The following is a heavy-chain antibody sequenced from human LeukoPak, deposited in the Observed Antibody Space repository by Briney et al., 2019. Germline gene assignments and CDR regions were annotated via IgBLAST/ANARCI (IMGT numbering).Heavy chain of an antibody. CDR1: GFTFSHYG. V-gene: IGHV3-23*01. CDR2: FSGKGDTT. J-gene: IGHJ4*02. CDR3: GRDPYYYDSSAYYPFGY. D-gene: IGHD3-22*01. Sequence: QSGGSLRLSCAASGFTFSHYGMSWVRQAPGKGLEWVAGFSGKGDTTYYAESVRGRFTISRDTSKNTLYLQMNSLRADDTAVYYCGRDPYYYDSSAYYPFGYWGQGTLVTVSS.